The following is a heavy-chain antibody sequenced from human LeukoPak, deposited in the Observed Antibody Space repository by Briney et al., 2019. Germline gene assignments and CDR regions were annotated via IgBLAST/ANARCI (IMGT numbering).Heavy chain of an antibody. V-gene: IGHV3-43*01. CDR3: AKARRRDTYYFDY. CDR1: GFTFDDYT. J-gene: IGHJ4*02. D-gene: IGHD5-24*01. CDR2: ISWDGGST. Sequence: PGGSLRLSCAASGFTFDDYTMHWGRQAPGKGLEWVSLISWDGGSTYYADSVKGRFTISRDNSKNSLYLQMNSLRTEDTALYYCAKARRRDTYYFDYWGQGTLVTVSS.